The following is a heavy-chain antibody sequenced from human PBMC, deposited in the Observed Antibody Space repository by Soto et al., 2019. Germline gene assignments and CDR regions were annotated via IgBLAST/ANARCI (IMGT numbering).Heavy chain of an antibody. CDR1: GYTFTSYD. CDR3: ARTSLSSSSSKY. D-gene: IGHD6-6*01. V-gene: IGHV1-8*01. Sequence: ASVKVSCKASGYTFTSYDINWVRQATGQGLEWMGWMNPNSGNTGYAQKFQGRVTMTTDTSTSTAYMELRSLRSDDTAVYYCARTSLSSSSSKYWGQGTLVTVSS. J-gene: IGHJ4*02. CDR2: MNPNSGNT.